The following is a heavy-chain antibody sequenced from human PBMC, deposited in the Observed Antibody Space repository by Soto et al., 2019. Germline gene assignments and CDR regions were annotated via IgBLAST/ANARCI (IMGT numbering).Heavy chain of an antibody. J-gene: IGHJ4*02. V-gene: IGHV1-69*12. Sequence: QVQLVQSGAEVKKPGSSVKVSCKASGGTFSSYAISWVRQAPGQGLEWMGGIIPIFGTANYAQKFQGRVTITADESTSTAYMELSSLRSEDTAVYYCASTQRITMVRGALPLDYWGQGTLVTVSS. CDR3: ASTQRITMVRGALPLDY. CDR2: IIPIFGTA. D-gene: IGHD3-10*01. CDR1: GGTFSSYA.